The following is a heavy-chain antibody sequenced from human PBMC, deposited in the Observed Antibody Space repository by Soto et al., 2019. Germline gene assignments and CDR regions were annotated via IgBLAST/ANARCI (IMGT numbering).Heavy chain of an antibody. CDR3: ARSGTTSFVRYDYGMDV. V-gene: IGHV1-18*01. CDR1: GYTFTSYG. Sequence: GASVKVSCKASGYTFTSYGIRWVRQAPGQGLEWMGWISAYYGNKNYAQKLQGRVTMSAETSTSTDYMEMRSLRSDDTAVYYCARSGTTSFVRYDYGMDVWGQGTTVTVSS. CDR2: ISAYYGNK. D-gene: IGHD1-7*01. J-gene: IGHJ6*02.